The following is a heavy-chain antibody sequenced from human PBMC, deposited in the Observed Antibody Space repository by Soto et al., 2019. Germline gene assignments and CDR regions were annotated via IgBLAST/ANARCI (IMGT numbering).Heavy chain of an antibody. CDR3: ARDRNYYGSGSYYKDYYYGMDV. J-gene: IGHJ6*02. CDR1: GGSISSSDYY. V-gene: IGHV4-30-4*01. D-gene: IGHD3-10*01. CDR2: ISYSGRT. Sequence: TSETLSLTCTVSGGSISSSDYYWIWVRQPPGKGLEWIGYISYSGRTYYNPSLKSRVIISLDTSKNQFSLKLSSVSAADTAVYYCARDRNYYGSGSYYKDYYYGMDVWGQGTTVTVSS.